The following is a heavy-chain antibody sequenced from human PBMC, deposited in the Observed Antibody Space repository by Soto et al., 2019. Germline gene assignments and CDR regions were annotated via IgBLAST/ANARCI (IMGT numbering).Heavy chain of an antibody. J-gene: IGHJ3*02. CDR1: GFTFSSYA. Sequence: GGSLRLPCAAFGFTFSSYAMHWVRKAPGKGLEWVAVISYDGSNKYYAESVKGRFTISRDNSKNTLYLRINSLRAEDTAVYYCARDASYSGYDRGAFDIWGQGTMVTVSS. CDR3: ARDASYSGYDRGAFDI. V-gene: IGHV3-30*04. D-gene: IGHD5-12*01. CDR2: ISYDGSNK.